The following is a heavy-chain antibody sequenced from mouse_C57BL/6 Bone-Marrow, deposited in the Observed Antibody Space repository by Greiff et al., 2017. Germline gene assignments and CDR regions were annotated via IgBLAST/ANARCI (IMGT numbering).Heavy chain of an antibody. CDR3: ARGATVVAKDY. J-gene: IGHJ2*01. D-gene: IGHD1-1*01. V-gene: IGHV1-85*01. CDR1: GYTFTSYD. Sequence: VKLVESGPELVKPGASVKLSCKASGYTFTSYDINWVKQRPGQGLEWIGWIYPRDGSTKYNEKFKGKATLTVDTSSSAAYLELHSLTSDDSAVYFCARGATVVAKDYWGQGTTLTVSS. CDR2: IYPRDGST.